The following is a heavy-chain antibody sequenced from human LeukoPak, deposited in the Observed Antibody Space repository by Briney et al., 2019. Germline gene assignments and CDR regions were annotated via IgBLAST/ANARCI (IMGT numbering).Heavy chain of an antibody. Sequence: ASVKVSCKASGYTFTGYYMHWVRQAPGQGLERMGWINPNSGGTNYAQKFQGRVTMTRDTSISTAYMELNRLRSDDTAVYYCARYYYDSSVYYPDYWGQGTLVTVSS. V-gene: IGHV1-2*02. CDR3: ARYYYDSSVYYPDY. CDR1: GYTFTGYY. CDR2: INPNSGGT. D-gene: IGHD3-22*01. J-gene: IGHJ4*02.